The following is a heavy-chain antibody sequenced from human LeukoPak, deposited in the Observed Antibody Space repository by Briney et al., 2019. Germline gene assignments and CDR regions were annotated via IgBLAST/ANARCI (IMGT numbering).Heavy chain of an antibody. Sequence: GGSLRLSCAASGFTFSDFYMTWIRQAPGKGLEWVSYISSTSIYTKYADSLKGRFTISRDNAKNSLYLQMSSLRAEDTAVYYCARGGIAAAGPIDSWGQGTLVTVSS. CDR3: ARGGIAAAGPIDS. J-gene: IGHJ4*02. D-gene: IGHD6-13*01. CDR2: ISSTSIYT. V-gene: IGHV3-11*05. CDR1: GFTFSDFY.